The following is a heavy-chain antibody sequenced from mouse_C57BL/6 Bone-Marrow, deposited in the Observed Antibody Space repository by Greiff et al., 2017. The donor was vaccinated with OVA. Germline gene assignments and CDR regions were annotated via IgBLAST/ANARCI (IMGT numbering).Heavy chain of an antibody. CDR1: GYTFTDYN. CDR2: INPNNGGT. Sequence: VHVKQSGPELVKPGASVKIPCKASGYTFTDYNMDWVKQSHGKSLEWIGDINPNNGGTIYNQKFKGKATLTVDKSSSTAYMELRSLTSEDTAVYYCARDYGSSYAYFDYWGKGTTLTVSS. J-gene: IGHJ2*01. V-gene: IGHV1-18*01. D-gene: IGHD1-1*01. CDR3: ARDYGSSYAYFDY.